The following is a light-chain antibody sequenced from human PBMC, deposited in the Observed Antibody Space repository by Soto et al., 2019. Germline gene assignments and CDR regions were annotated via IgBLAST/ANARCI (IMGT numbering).Light chain of an antibody. CDR3: QQYKDWWT. CDR1: QSVSRN. V-gene: IGKV3-15*01. J-gene: IGKJ1*01. Sequence: EIVMTQSPSTQSVSEGERVTLSCRASQSVSRNLAWYQQKPGQAPRLLIYGATTRATGIPARFSGSGSRTEFTFTISSLPSEDFAVYYCQQYKDWWTFGQGTKVDI. CDR2: GAT.